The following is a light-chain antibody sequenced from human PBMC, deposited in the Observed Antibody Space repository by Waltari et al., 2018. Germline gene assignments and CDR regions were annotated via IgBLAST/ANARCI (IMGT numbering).Light chain of an antibody. V-gene: IGKV4-1*01. CDR3: QQYYTTPYT. CDR2: WAA. J-gene: IGKJ2*01. CDR1: QSVLYSSNNENY. Sequence: DIVMTQSPDSLAVSLGERATINCKSSQSVLYSSNNENYLAWYQQKPGQPPKLLIYWAATRESVVPDRFSGRGAGTDFTLTISSLQAEDVAVYYCQQYYTTPYTFGQGTKLEIK.